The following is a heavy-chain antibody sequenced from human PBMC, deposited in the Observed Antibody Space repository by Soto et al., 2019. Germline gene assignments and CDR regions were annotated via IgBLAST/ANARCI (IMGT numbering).Heavy chain of an antibody. Sequence: GGSLRLSCAASGFTFSSYAMSWVRQAPGKGLEWVSAISGSGGSTYYADSVKGRFTISRDNSKNTLYLQMNSLRAEDTAVYYCAKADCSSTSCPYSYWGQGTLVNVSS. CDR1: GFTFSSYA. J-gene: IGHJ4*02. CDR3: AKADCSSTSCPYSY. CDR2: ISGSGGST. D-gene: IGHD2-2*01. V-gene: IGHV3-23*01.